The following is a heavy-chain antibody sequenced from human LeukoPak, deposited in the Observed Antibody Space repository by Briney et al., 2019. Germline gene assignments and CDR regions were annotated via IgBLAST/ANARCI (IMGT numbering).Heavy chain of an antibody. V-gene: IGHV4-34*01. D-gene: IGHD6-13*01. CDR3: ARRRRINIAAAGCFDY. CDR2: MNHLLTT. CDR1: GASLSDYC. Sequence: SETLSLTCDVSGASLSDYCWTWIRQTPGKGLEWIGHMNHLLTTNYNPSLKSRVTISVDTSKNQFSLKLSSVTAADTAVYYCARRRRINIAAAGCFDYWGQGTLVTVSS. J-gene: IGHJ4*02.